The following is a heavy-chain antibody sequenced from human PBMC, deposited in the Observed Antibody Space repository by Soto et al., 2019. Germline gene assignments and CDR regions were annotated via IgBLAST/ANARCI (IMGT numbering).Heavy chain of an antibody. D-gene: IGHD1-26*01. Sequence: EVQLLESGGSLVQPGGSLRLSCATSGFSFSSFVMSWVRQAPGKGLEWVSSLSGSDGKTNYADSVKGRFSISTDTSKSTLYLQMNSLRAEDTAVYYCARWSFLDHWGQGTRVTVS. J-gene: IGHJ4*02. CDR3: ARWSFLDH. V-gene: IGHV3-23*01. CDR1: GFSFSSFV. CDR2: LSGSDGKT.